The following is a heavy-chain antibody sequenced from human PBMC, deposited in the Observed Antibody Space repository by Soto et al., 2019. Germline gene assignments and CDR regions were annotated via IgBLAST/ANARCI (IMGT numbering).Heavy chain of an antibody. V-gene: IGHV1-69*13. CDR3: ARETPSAAAAYYYYGLDV. D-gene: IGHD6-13*01. J-gene: IGHJ6*02. Sequence: GASVKVSCKVSGGTFSSYFINWVRQAPGQGLEWVGGIIPVFGTGSYAEKFQGRVTITADESTSTAYMELSRLRSDDTAVYYCARETPSAAAAYYYYGLDVWGQGTTVTV. CDR1: GGTFSSYF. CDR2: IIPVFGTG.